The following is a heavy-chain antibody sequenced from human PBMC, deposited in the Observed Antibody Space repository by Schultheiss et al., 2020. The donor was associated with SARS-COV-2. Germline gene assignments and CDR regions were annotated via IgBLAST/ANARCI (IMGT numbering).Heavy chain of an antibody. J-gene: IGHJ4*02. CDR2: IYYSGST. Sequence: SETLSLTCTVSGGSISSGGYYWSWIRQHPGKGLEWIGYIYYSGSTYYNPSLKSLVTISVDTSKNQFSLKLSSVTAADTAVYYCARGTSAAAGTKDYWGQGTLVTVSS. D-gene: IGHD6-13*01. CDR3: ARGTSAAAGTKDY. CDR1: GGSISSGGYY. V-gene: IGHV4-31*01.